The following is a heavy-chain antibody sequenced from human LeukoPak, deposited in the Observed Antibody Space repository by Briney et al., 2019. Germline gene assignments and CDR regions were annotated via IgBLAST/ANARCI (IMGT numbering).Heavy chain of an antibody. CDR1: GGTFSSYA. CDR2: IIPIFGTA. Sequence: SVKVSCKASGGTFSSYAISWVRQAPGQALEWMGRIIPIFGTANYAQKFQGRVTITADESTSTAYMELSSLRSEDTAVYYCARPPDYGDRYWYFDLWGRGTLVTVSS. D-gene: IGHD4-17*01. J-gene: IGHJ2*01. CDR3: ARPPDYGDRYWYFDL. V-gene: IGHV1-69*15.